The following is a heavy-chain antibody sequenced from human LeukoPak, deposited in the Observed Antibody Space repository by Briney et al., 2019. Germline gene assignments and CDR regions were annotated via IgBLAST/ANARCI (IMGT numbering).Heavy chain of an antibody. CDR2: IYPGDSDT. J-gene: IGHJ6*02. D-gene: IGHD6-13*01. V-gene: IGHV5-51*01. CDR3: ARHLQSIAAAGIPSRLYYYGMDV. Sequence: GESLKISCKGSGYSFTGYWIGWVRQMPGKGLEWMGIIYPGDSDTRYSPSFQGQVTISADKSISTAYLQWSSLKASDTAMYYCARHLQSIAAAGIPSRLYYYGMDVWGQGTTVTVSS. CDR1: GYSFTGYW.